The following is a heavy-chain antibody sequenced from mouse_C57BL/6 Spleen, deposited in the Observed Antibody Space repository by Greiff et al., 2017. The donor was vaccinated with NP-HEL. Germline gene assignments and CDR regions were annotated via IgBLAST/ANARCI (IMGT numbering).Heavy chain of an antibody. V-gene: IGHV1-69*01. D-gene: IGHD1-1*01. J-gene: IGHJ4*01. CDR1: GYTFTSYW. CDR3: ARGTTVVVPYAMDY. Sequence: QVQLKQPGAELVKPGASVKLSCKASGYTFTSYWMHWVKQRPGQGLEWIGEIDPSDSYTNYNQKFKGKSTLTVDKSSSTAYMQLSSLTSEDSAVYYCARGTTVVVPYAMDYWGQGTSVTVSS. CDR2: IDPSDSYT.